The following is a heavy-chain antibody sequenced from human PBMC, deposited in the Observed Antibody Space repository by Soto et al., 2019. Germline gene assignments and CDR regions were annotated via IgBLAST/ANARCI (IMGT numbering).Heavy chain of an antibody. CDR2: TYYRSKWYN. D-gene: IGHD3-3*01. V-gene: IGHV6-1*01. Sequence: SQTLSLTCVISGDSVSSNSAAWNWIRQSPSRGLEWLGRTYYRSKWYNDYAVSVKSRITINPDTSKNQFSLQLNSVTPEDTAVYYCARDRWLGSTIFGVVIIRYCGMDVWGQGTTVTVSS. J-gene: IGHJ6*02. CDR1: GDSVSSNSAA. CDR3: ARDRWLGSTIFGVVIIRYCGMDV.